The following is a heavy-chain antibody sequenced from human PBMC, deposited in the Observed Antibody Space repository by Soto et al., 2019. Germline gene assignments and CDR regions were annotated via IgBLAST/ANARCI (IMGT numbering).Heavy chain of an antibody. Sequence: QVQLQESGPGLVKPSQTLSLTCTVSGGSISSGGYYWSWIRQHPGKGLEWIGYIHYSGSTYYNPSLKSQFTISVDTSKNQFSLKLSSVTAADTAVYYCVRATVTANWFDPWGQGTLVTVSS. J-gene: IGHJ5*02. CDR3: VRATVTANWFDP. CDR1: GGSISSGGYY. V-gene: IGHV4-31*01. D-gene: IGHD4-17*01. CDR2: IHYSGST.